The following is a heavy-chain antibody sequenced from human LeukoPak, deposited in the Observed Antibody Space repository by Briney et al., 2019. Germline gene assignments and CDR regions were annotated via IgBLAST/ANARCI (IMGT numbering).Heavy chain of an antibody. D-gene: IGHD5-18*01. J-gene: IGHJ4*02. CDR1: GFIFNTYA. Sequence: GGSLRLSCAASGFIFNTYAMSWVRQAPGKGLEWVSGINSNGGITGYADSVKGRFIISRDNSKNSLFLQMSSLRADDTAFYYCARRGYNYAFDYWGQGTLVTVSS. CDR3: ARRGYNYAFDY. V-gene: IGHV3-20*04. CDR2: INSNGGIT.